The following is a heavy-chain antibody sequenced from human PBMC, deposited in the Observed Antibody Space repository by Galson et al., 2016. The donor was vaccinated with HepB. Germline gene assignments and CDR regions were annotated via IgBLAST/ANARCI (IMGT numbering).Heavy chain of an antibody. CDR2: ISGNGIGT. CDR3: ARAYQYTLDY. Sequence: SLRLSCAASGFTFNTYAMTWVRQAPGKGLECVATISGNGIGTAYAGSVKGRFTISRENSKNTVYLQMNSLRAEDTAVYYCARAYQYTLDYWGQGTLVTVSS. V-gene: IGHV3-23*01. J-gene: IGHJ4*02. D-gene: IGHD1-1*01. CDR1: GFTFNTYA.